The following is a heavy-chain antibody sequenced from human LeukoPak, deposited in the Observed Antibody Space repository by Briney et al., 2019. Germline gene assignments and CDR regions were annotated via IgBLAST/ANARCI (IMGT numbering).Heavy chain of an antibody. CDR3: ARDEAGSGYPDY. D-gene: IGHD3-22*01. CDR1: GGSISSGSYY. CDR2: IYTSGTT. V-gene: IGHV4-61*02. J-gene: IGHJ4*02. Sequence: SETLSLTCTVSGGSISSGSYYWSWIRQPAGKGLEWIGRIYTSGTTNYNPSLRSRITMSLDTSKNQLSLKLSSVTAADTAVYYCARDEAGSGYPDYWGQGTLVTVSS.